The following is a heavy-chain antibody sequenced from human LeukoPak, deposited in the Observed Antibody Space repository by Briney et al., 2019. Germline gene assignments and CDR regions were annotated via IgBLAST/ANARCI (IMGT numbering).Heavy chain of an antibody. CDR1: GFTFSSYA. V-gene: IGHV3-30-3*01. Sequence: PGGSLRLSCSASGFTFSSYAMHWVRQAPGKGLEWVAVISYDGSNKYYADSVKGRFTISRDNSKNTLYLQMNSLRAEDTAVYYCAREFTIFGVVPSSGGGYYYYMDVWGKGTTVTVSS. CDR2: ISYDGSNK. CDR3: AREFTIFGVVPSSGGGYYYYMDV. D-gene: IGHD3-3*01. J-gene: IGHJ6*03.